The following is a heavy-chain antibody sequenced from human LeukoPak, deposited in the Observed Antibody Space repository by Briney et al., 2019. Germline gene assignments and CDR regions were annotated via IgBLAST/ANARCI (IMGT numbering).Heavy chain of an antibody. V-gene: IGHV4-39*07. CDR2: IYHAGSV. Sequence: SETLSLTCAVSGGSIRSNSYYWGWIRQPPGKGLEWIGSIYHAGSVNYNPSLKSRVTISVDTSKNQFSLKLSSVTAADTAVYYCARDYRGRYDFWTDYTGWFDPWGQGTLVTVSS. CDR1: GGSIRSNSYY. CDR3: ARDYRGRYDFWTDYTGWFDP. J-gene: IGHJ5*02. D-gene: IGHD3-3*01.